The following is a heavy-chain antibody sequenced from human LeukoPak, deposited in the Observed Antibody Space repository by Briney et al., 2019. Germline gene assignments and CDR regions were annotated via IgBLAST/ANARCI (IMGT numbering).Heavy chain of an antibody. V-gene: IGHV1-3*01. CDR2: INAGNGNT. J-gene: IGHJ4*02. Sequence: ASVKVSCKASGYTFTSYAMHWVRQAPGQRLEWMGWINAGNGNTKYSQKFQGRVTITRDTSASTAYMELSSLRSEDTAVYYCARDFGIAAAGQRYFDYWGQGTLVTVSS. CDR1: GYTFTSYA. D-gene: IGHD6-13*01. CDR3: ARDFGIAAAGQRYFDY.